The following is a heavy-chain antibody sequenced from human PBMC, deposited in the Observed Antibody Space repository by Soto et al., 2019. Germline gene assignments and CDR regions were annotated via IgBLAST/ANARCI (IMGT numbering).Heavy chain of an antibody. CDR2: IYHSGST. J-gene: IGHJ6*02. V-gene: IGHV4-30-2*01. Sequence: QLQLQESGSGLVKPSQTLSLTCAVSGGSISSGGYSWSWIRQPPGKGLEWIGYIYHSGSTYYNPSLKSRVTISVDRSKNQFSLKLSSVTAADTAVYYRAGSGYSHNSGMDVWSQGTTVTVSS. CDR3: AGSGYSHNSGMDV. CDR1: GGSISSGGYS. D-gene: IGHD3-22*01.